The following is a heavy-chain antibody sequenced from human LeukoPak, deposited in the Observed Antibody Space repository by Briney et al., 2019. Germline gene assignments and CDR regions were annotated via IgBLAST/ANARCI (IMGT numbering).Heavy chain of an antibody. Sequence: GGSLRLSCVASGFPFSSYSFHWVRQAPGKGLEWVALLSYDGSIKHYADSVKGRFTLSRDNSKSSVYLQMDSLKADDTAVYYCARGVSSWYRIDYWGQGTLVTVSS. J-gene: IGHJ4*02. V-gene: IGHV3-30*01. CDR1: GFPFSSYS. CDR2: LSYDGSIK. D-gene: IGHD6-13*01. CDR3: ARGVSSWYRIDY.